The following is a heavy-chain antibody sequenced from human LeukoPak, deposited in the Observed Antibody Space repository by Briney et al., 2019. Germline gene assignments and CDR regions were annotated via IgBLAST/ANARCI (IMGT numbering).Heavy chain of an antibody. CDR3: ARGGYYDSSGYYFPKPFDY. V-gene: IGHV4-4*07. J-gene: IGHJ4*02. CDR2: IYTSGST. CDR1: GGSISSYY. Sequence: PSETLSLTCTVSGGSISSYYWSWIRQPAGKGLEWIGRIYTSGSTNYNPSLKSRVTMSVDTSKNQFSLKLSSVTAADTAVYYCARGGYYDSSGYYFPKPFDYWGQGTLVTVSS. D-gene: IGHD3-22*01.